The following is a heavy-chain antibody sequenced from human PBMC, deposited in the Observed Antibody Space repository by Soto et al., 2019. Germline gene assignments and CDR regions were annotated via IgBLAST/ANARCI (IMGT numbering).Heavy chain of an antibody. D-gene: IGHD3-16*02. V-gene: IGHV2-26*01. J-gene: IGHJ4*02. CDR3: ARIQDYVWGSYPYDV. CDR1: GFSLNDARVG. Sequence: SGPTLVNPTETLTLTCTVSGFSLNDARVGVSWIRQSPGRALEWLAHIFSNDEKSYSTSLFNRLTISKDTSKSQVVLTMTNMGPVGTATYYCARIQDYVWGSYPYDVWGQGSLVTSPQ. CDR2: IFSNDEK.